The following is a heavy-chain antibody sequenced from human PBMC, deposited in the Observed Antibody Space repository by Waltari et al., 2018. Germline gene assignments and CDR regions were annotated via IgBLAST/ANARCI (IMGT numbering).Heavy chain of an antibody. D-gene: IGHD3-22*01. CDR2: VNPNSGNT. CDR1: GYTFTSYD. Sequence: QVQLVQSGAEVKKPGASVKVSCKASGYTFTSYDINWVRQATGQGLEWMGWVNPNSGNTGYAQKFQGRVTMTRNTSISTAYMELSSLRSEDTAVYYCARGRRKITMIVVVTSPFFDYWGQGTLVTVSS. V-gene: IGHV1-8*01. J-gene: IGHJ4*02. CDR3: ARGRRKITMIVVVTSPFFDY.